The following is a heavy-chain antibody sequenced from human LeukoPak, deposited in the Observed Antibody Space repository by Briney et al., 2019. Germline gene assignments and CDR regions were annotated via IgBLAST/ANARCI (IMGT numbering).Heavy chain of an antibody. V-gene: IGHV4-59*01. J-gene: IGHJ5*02. CDR3: ARHGTTGTNLNWFDP. D-gene: IGHD1-1*01. Sequence: PSEPLSLTCTVSGGSISSYYWSWIRQPPGKGLEWIGYIYYSGSTNYNPALKSRVSISIDTSKSQFSLKVSSVTAADTAVYYCARHGTTGTNLNWFDPWGQGTLVTVSS. CDR2: IYYSGST. CDR1: GGSISSYY.